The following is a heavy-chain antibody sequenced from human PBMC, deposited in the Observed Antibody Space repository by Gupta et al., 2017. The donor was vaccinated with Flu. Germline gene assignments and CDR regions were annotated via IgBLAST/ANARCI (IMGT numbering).Heavy chain of an antibody. CDR2: GGST. J-gene: IGHJ4*02. V-gene: IGHV3-23*01. CDR3: AKIGDHDFWSGWFQFDY. Sequence: GGSTYYADSVKGRFTISRDNSKNTLYLQMNSLRAEDTAVYYCAKIGDHDFWSGWFQFDYWGQGTLVTVSS. D-gene: IGHD3-3*01.